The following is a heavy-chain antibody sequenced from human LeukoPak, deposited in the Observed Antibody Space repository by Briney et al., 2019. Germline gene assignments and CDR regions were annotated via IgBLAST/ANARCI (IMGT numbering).Heavy chain of an antibody. Sequence: PSETPSLTCTVSGGSISSYYWSWIRQPPGKGLEWIGYIYYSGSTNYNPSLKSRVTISVDTSKNQFSLKLSSVTAADTAVYYCARSLVDSSGWYNYFDYWGQGTLVTVSS. CDR2: IYYSGST. J-gene: IGHJ4*02. CDR1: GGSISSYY. D-gene: IGHD6-19*01. V-gene: IGHV4-59*01. CDR3: ARSLVDSSGWYNYFDY.